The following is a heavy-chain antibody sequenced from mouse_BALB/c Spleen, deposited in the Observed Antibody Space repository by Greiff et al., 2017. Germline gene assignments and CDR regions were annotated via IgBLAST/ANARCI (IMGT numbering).Heavy chain of an antibody. J-gene: IGHJ2*01. D-gene: IGHD2-14*01. CDR1: GYTFTSYW. CDR3: ASRESYRYDGFFDY. V-gene: IGHV1S81*02. CDR2: INPSNGRT. Sequence: QVQLQQPGAELVKPGASVKLSCKASGYTFTSYWMHWVKQRPGQGLEWIGEINPSNGRTNYNEKFKSKATLTVDKSSSTAYMQLSSLTSEDSAVYYCASRESYRYDGFFDYWGQGTTLTVSS.